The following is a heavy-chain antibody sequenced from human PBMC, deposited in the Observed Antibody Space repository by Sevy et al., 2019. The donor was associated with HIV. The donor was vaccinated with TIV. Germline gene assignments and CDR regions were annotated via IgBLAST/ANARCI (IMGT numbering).Heavy chain of an antibody. J-gene: IGHJ4*02. V-gene: IGHV3-30*02. D-gene: IGHD7-27*01. CDR3: ARDPLISLGADLFDY. Sequence: GGSLRLSCAASGFTFSSYGMHWVRQAPGKGLEWVAFIQFDGNKKYSAASIKGRFPISRDNSKNTLYLQMNSLRAEDTAVYYCARDPLISLGADLFDYWGQGTLVTVSS. CDR1: GFTFSSYG. CDR2: IQFDGNKK.